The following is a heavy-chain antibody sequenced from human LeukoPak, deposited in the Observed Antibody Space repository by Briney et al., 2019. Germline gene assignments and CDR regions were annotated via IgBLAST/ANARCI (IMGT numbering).Heavy chain of an antibody. CDR3: ARPSDGSSSYFDY. CDR1: GFTVSSNY. Sequence: GGSLRLSCAASGFTVSSNYMSWVRQAPGKGLEWVSVIYSGGSTYYADSVKGRFTISRDNSKNTLYLQMNSLRAEDTAVYYCARPSDGSSSYFDYWGQGTLVTVSS. J-gene: IGHJ4*02. CDR2: IYSGGST. V-gene: IGHV3-53*01. D-gene: IGHD6-6*01.